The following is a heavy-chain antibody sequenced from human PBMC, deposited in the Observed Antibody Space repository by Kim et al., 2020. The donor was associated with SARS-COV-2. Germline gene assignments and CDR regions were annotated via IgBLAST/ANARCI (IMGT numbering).Heavy chain of an antibody. J-gene: IGHJ5*01. Sequence: SETLSLTCAVYGGSFSGYYWSWIRQPPGKGLEWIGEIYHSGSTNYNPSLKSRVTISVDTSKNQFSLKLSSVTAADTAVYYCARQPYILGSFSFPWVGFDS. CDR3: ARQPYILGSFSFPWVGFDS. D-gene: IGHD3-16*01. CDR1: GGSFSGYY. CDR2: IYHSGST. V-gene: IGHV4-34*01.